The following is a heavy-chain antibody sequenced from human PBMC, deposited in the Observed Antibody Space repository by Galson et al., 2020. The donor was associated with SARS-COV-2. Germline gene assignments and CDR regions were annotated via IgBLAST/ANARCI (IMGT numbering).Heavy chain of an antibody. CDR2: IRSKANSYAT. V-gene: IGHV3-73*01. Sequence: QLGESLKISCAASGFTFSGSAMHWVRQASGKGLEWVGRIRSKANSYATAYAASVKGRFTISRDDSKNTAYLQMNSLKTEDTAVYYCTRTVFDGPGHLWWEGYAFDIWGQGTMVTVSS. CDR3: TRTVFDGPGHLWWEGYAFDI. CDR1: GFTFSGSA. D-gene: IGHD2-21*01. J-gene: IGHJ3*02.